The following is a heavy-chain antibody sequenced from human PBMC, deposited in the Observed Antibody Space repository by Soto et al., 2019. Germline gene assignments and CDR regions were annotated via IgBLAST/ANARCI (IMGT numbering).Heavy chain of an antibody. Sequence: ASVKVSCKASGGTFSSYAISWVRQAPGQGLEWMGGIIPIFGTANYAQKFQGRVTITADESTSTAYMELSSLRSEDTAVYYCARGRGARQNYYYYGMDVWGQGTTVTVSS. CDR2: IIPIFGTA. J-gene: IGHJ6*02. CDR3: ARGRGARQNYYYYGMDV. V-gene: IGHV1-69*13. D-gene: IGHD3-10*01. CDR1: GGTFSSYA.